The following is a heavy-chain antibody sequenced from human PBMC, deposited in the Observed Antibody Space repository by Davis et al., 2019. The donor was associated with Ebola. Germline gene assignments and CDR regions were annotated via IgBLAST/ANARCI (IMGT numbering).Heavy chain of an antibody. CDR1: GFTFSSYA. CDR2: ISGSGGST. J-gene: IGHJ4*02. V-gene: IGHV3-23*01. CDR3: AKPPYYYDSSGYYYDY. D-gene: IGHD3-22*01. Sequence: GESLKISCAASGFTFSSYAMSWVRQAPGKGLEWVSAISGSGGSTYYADSVKGRFTISRDNSKNTLYLRMNSLRAEDTAVYYCAKPPYYYDSSGYYYDYWGQGTLVTVSS.